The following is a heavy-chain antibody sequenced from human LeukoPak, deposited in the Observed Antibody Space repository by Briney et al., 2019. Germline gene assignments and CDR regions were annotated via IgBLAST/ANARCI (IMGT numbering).Heavy chain of an antibody. CDR1: GGSISSGGYS. D-gene: IGHD4-17*01. J-gene: IGHJ3*02. Sequence: PSQTLSLTCAVSGGSISSGGYSWSWIRQPPGKGLEWIVYIYHSGSTYYNPSLKSRVTISVDRSKNQFSLKLSSVTAADTAVYYCASYGPPTLGRAFDIWGQGTMVTVSS. CDR3: ASYGPPTLGRAFDI. CDR2: IYHSGST. V-gene: IGHV4-30-2*01.